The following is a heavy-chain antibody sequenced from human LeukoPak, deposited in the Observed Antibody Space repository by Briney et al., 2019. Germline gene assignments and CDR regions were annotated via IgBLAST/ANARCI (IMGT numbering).Heavy chain of an antibody. CDR2: IYYSGST. V-gene: IGHV4-39*07. J-gene: IGHJ4*01. Sequence: PSETLSLTCTVSGGSISSSSYYWGWIRQPPGKGLEWIGSIYYSGSTYYNPSLKSRVTISVDTSKNQFSLKLRSVTAADAAFYYCARVVRVRGVIRSYYFDSWGQEPWSPSP. CDR1: GGSISSSSYY. CDR3: ARVVRVRGVIRSYYFDS. D-gene: IGHD3-10*01.